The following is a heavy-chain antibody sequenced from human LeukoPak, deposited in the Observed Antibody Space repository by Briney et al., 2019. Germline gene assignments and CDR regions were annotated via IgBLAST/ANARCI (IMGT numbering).Heavy chain of an antibody. D-gene: IGHD3-10*01. CDR2: ISYDGSNK. Sequence: GGSLRLSCAASGFTFSSYAMHWVRQAPGKGLEWVAVISYDGSNKYYADSVKGRFTISRDNSKNTLYLQMNSLRAEDTAVYYCAKPEVRGVILGDFDYWGQGTLVTVSS. J-gene: IGHJ4*02. CDR3: AKPEVRGVILGDFDY. CDR1: GFTFSSYA. V-gene: IGHV3-30*04.